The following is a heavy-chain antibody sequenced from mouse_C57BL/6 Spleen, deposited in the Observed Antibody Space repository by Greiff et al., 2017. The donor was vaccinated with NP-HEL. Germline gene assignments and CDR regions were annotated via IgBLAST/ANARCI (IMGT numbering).Heavy chain of an antibody. CDR2: IWSGGST. Sequence: VQVVESGPGLVQPSQSLSITCTVSGFSLTSYGVHWVRQSPGKGLEWLGVIWSGGSTDYNAAFISRLSISKDNSKSQVFFKMISRQADDTAIYYCARSGGYDYDGWFAYWGQGTLVTVSA. V-gene: IGHV2-2*01. CDR3: ARSGGYDYDGWFAY. D-gene: IGHD2-4*01. J-gene: IGHJ3*01. CDR1: GFSLTSYG.